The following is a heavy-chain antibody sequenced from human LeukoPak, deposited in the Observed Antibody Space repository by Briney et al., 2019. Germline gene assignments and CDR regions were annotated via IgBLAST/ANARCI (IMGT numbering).Heavy chain of an antibody. CDR2: ISSGGSVM. Sequence: PGGSLTLSCGASGYTLSDYTMNWVRQAPGKGPEWISYISSGGSVMHYPDSVKGRFTISSDNVENSLYLQMNSLRVEDTAVYYCTSDLEYWGQGVLVTVSS. J-gene: IGHJ4*02. CDR3: TSDLEY. CDR1: GYTLSDYT. V-gene: IGHV3-48*01.